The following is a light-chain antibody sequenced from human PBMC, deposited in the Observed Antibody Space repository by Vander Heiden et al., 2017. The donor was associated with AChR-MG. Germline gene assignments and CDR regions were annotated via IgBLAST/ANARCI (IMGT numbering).Light chain of an antibody. CDR3: QQRSNWPPWT. V-gene: IGKV3-11*01. CDR2: DAS. J-gene: IGKJ1*01. Sequence: PGERATLSCRASQSVSSYLAWYQQKPGQAPRLLIYDASNRATGIPARFSGSGSGTDFTLTISSLEPEDFAVYYCQQRSNWPPWTFGQRTKVEIK. CDR1: QSVSSY.